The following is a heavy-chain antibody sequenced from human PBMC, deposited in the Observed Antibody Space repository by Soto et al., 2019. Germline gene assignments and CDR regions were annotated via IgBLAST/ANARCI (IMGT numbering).Heavy chain of an antibody. D-gene: IGHD1-26*01. CDR3: ARTPSGSFDY. Sequence: QVQLVESGGGVVQPGRSLRLSCAASGFTFSSYAMHWVRQAPGKGLEWVAVISYDGSNKYYADSVKGRFTISRDNSKNTLYLQMNSLRAEDTAVYYCARTPSGSFDYWGQGTLVTVSS. J-gene: IGHJ4*02. CDR2: ISYDGSNK. CDR1: GFTFSSYA. V-gene: IGHV3-30-3*01.